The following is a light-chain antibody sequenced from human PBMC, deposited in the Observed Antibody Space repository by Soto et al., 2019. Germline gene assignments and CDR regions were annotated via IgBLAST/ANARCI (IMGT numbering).Light chain of an antibody. Sequence: QSVLTQPASVSGSPGQPITISCTGTSSDVGGYNYVSWYQQHPGKAPKLMIYEVSNRPSGVSNRFSGSKSGNTASLTISGLQAEDEADYHCSSYTSSSTLYVFGTGTKVTVL. CDR3: SSYTSSSTLYV. CDR1: SSDVGGYNY. V-gene: IGLV2-14*01. CDR2: EVS. J-gene: IGLJ1*01.